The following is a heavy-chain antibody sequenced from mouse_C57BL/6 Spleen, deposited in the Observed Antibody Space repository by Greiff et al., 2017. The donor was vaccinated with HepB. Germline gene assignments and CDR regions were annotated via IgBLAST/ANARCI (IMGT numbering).Heavy chain of an antibody. V-gene: IGHV1-52*01. CDR2: IDPSDSET. D-gene: IGHD2-5*01. CDR3: ARSPTYSNNAMDY. CDR1: GYTFTSYW. Sequence: QVQLQQPGAELVRPGSSVKLSCKASGYTFTSYWMHWVKQRPIQGLEWIGNIDPSDSETHYNQKFKDKATLTVDKSSSTAYMQLSSLTSEDSAVYYCARSPTYSNNAMDYWGQGTSVTVSS. J-gene: IGHJ4*01.